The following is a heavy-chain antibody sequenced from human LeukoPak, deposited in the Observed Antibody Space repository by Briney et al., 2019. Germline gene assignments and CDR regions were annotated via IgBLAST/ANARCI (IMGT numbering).Heavy chain of an antibody. V-gene: IGHV4-34*01. D-gene: IGHD3-16*02. CDR1: GGSFSGYY. CDR2: INHSGST. J-gene: IGHJ4*02. CDR3: ARYIWGSYPTFEDY. Sequence: PSETLSLTCAVYGGSFSGYYWSWIRQPPGKGLEWIGEINHSGSTNYNPSLKSRVTISVDTSKNQFSLKQSSVTAADTAVYYCARYIWGSYPTFEDYWGQGSLVTVSS.